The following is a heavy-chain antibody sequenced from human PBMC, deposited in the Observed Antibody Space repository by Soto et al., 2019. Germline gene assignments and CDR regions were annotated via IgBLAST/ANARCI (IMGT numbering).Heavy chain of an antibody. J-gene: IGHJ6*02. D-gene: IGHD1-1*01. Sequence: PSETLSLTCTVSGGSISNYYWSWIRQPPGKGLDWIGYIYYSGSTKYNPSLKSRVTISVDTSKNQFSLKLSSVTAADTAVYYCARVGAGTGWGYYRYGKDFPGQGTTVTVSS. CDR1: GGSISNYY. CDR2: IYYSGST. CDR3: ARVGAGTGWGYYRYGKDF. V-gene: IGHV4-59*01.